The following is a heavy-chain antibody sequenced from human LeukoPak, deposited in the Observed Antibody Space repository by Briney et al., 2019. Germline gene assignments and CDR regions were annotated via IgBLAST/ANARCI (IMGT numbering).Heavy chain of an antibody. D-gene: IGHD4-23*01. V-gene: IGHV3-30*02. CDR3: ARRAGGYSHPHDY. CDR2: IRYDGSNK. J-gene: IGHJ4*02. CDR1: GFTFSSYG. Sequence: PGGSLRLSCAASGFTFSSYGMHWVRQAPGKGLEWVAFIRYDGSNKYYADSVKGRFTISRDNSKNTVYLQMNSLRAEDTAVYYCARRAGGYSHPHDYWGQGTLVTVSS.